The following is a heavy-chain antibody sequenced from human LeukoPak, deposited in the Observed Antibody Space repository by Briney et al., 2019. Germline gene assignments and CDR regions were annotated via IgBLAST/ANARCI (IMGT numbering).Heavy chain of an antibody. Sequence: GGSLRLSCAASGFTFSSHGMHWVRQAPGKGLEWVAVIWYDGSNKYYADSVKGRFTISRDNSKNTLYLQMNSLRAEDTAVYYCAKDSYSSSSGGVFDYWGQGTLVTVSS. CDR3: AKDSYSSSSGGVFDY. V-gene: IGHV3-33*06. CDR2: IWYDGSNK. CDR1: GFTFSSHG. J-gene: IGHJ4*02. D-gene: IGHD6-6*01.